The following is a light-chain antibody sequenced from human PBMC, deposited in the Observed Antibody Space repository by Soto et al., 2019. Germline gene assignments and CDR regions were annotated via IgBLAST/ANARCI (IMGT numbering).Light chain of an antibody. CDR2: EVS. CDR1: SSDVGGYNY. V-gene: IGLV2-14*01. J-gene: IGLJ3*02. CDR3: CSFTNSYTWV. Sequence: QSALTQPASVSGSPGQSITISCTGTSSDVGGYNYVSGFQPHPGKFPKLLIYEVSHGPSGVSDRFSGSKSGTTASLTISGLQAEDEADYYCCSFTNSYTWVFGGGTKLTVL.